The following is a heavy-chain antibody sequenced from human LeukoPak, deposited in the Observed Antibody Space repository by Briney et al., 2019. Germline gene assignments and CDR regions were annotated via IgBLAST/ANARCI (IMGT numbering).Heavy chain of an antibody. V-gene: IGHV4-59*08. CDR2: IYNSGST. CDR1: GGSISSYY. D-gene: IGHD6-13*01. CDR3: ARCSGIALDY. Sequence: PSETLSLTCTVSGGSISSYYWSWIRQPPGKGLEWIGHIYNSGSTNYNPSLKSRVTISVDTSKSQFSLKLSSVTAADTAVYCCARCSGIALDYWGQGTLVTVSS. J-gene: IGHJ4*02.